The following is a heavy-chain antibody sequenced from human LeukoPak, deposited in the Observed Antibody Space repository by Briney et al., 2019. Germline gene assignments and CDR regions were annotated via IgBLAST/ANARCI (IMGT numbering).Heavy chain of an antibody. J-gene: IGHJ6*02. Sequence: SQTLSLTCTVSGGSISSGDYYWSWIRQPPGKGLEWIGYIYYSGSTYYNPSLKSRVTISVDTSKNQFSLKLSSVAAADTAVYYCARGGTVTTPPGMDVWGQGPRSPSP. V-gene: IGHV4-30-4*01. D-gene: IGHD4-17*01. CDR3: ARGGTVTTPPGMDV. CDR2: IYYSGST. CDR1: GGSISSGDYY.